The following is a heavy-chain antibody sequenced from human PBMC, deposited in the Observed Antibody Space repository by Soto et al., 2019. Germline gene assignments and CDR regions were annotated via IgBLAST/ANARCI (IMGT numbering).Heavy chain of an antibody. J-gene: IGHJ5*02. CDR1: GFTFSDYY. Sequence: QVQLVESGGGLVKPGGSLRLSCAASGFTFSDYYMSWIRQAPGKGLEWVSYISSSSSYTNYADSVKGRFTISRDNAKNSLYLEMNSLRAEDTAVYYCARVYNWNDALDPWGQGTLVTVSS. CDR2: ISSSSSYT. CDR3: ARVYNWNDALDP. D-gene: IGHD1-20*01. V-gene: IGHV3-11*06.